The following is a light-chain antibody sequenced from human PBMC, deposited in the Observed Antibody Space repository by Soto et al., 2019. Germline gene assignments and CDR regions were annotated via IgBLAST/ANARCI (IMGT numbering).Light chain of an antibody. Sequence: EIVLTQSPGTLSLSPGERATLSCRASQSVSSNYLAWYQQKPGQAPRLLIYGASSRLTGIPDRFSGSGSGTDFTLTISRLETEDFAVYYCQQYGSSPPVYTFGQGTKLE. CDR2: GAS. CDR3: QQYGSSPPVYT. J-gene: IGKJ2*01. CDR1: QSVSSNY. V-gene: IGKV3-20*01.